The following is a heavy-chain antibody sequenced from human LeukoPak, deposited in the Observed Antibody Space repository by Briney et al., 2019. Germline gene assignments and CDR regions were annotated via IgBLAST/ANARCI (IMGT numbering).Heavy chain of an antibody. CDR2: ISYDGSNE. D-gene: IGHD3-16*02. CDR3: AKGPAPRLGEFSYHPLVDY. J-gene: IGHJ4*02. V-gene: IGHV3-30*18. CDR1: GFTFGSYG. Sequence: GGSLRLSCVASGFTFGSYGMHWVRQAPGKGLEWVAFISYDGSNENIADSVKGRFIISRDNSKNTLYMQMNSRRGEDTVVYYCAKGPAPRLGEFSYHPLVDYWGQGPLVTVSS.